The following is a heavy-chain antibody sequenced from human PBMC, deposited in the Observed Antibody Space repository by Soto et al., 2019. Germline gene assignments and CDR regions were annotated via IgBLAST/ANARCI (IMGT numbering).Heavy chain of an antibody. D-gene: IGHD4-17*01. CDR2: IYYSGST. CDR1: GGSISSGGYY. Sequence: SETLSLTCTVSGGSISSGGYYWSWIRQHPGKGLEWIGYIYYSGSTYYNPSLKSRVTISVDTSKNQFSLKLSSVTAADTAVYYCAREERMTTGYWYMDVWGKGTTVTVSS. V-gene: IGHV4-31*03. J-gene: IGHJ6*03. CDR3: AREERMTTGYWYMDV.